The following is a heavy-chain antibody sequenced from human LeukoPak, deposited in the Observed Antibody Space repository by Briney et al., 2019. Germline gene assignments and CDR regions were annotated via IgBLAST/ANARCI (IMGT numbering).Heavy chain of an antibody. Sequence: SETLSLTCTVSGYSISSGYYWGWIRQPPGKGLEWIGSIYHSGSTYYNPSLKSRVTMSVDTSKNQFSLKLSSATAADTAVYYCARDLDIVIVPAAIGYWGQGTLVTVSS. J-gene: IGHJ4*02. D-gene: IGHD2-2*02. CDR2: IYHSGST. CDR1: GYSISSGYY. V-gene: IGHV4-38-2*02. CDR3: ARDLDIVIVPAAIGY.